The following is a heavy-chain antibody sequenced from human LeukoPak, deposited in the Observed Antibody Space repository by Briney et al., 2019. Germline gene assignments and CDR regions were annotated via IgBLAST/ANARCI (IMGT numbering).Heavy chain of an antibody. CDR1: GGSISSGSYY. CDR2: IYTSGNT. Sequence: SQTLSLTCTVSGGSISSGSYYWSWIRQPAGKGLEWIGRIYTSGNTNYNPSLKKRVTIAVDTSKNQFSLKLSSVTAADTAVYYCARENYGDLLYWYFDLWGRGTLVTVSS. V-gene: IGHV4-61*02. J-gene: IGHJ2*01. CDR3: ARENYGDLLYWYFDL. D-gene: IGHD4-17*01.